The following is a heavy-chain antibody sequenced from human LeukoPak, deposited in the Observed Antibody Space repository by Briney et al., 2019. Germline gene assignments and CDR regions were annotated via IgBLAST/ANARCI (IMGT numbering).Heavy chain of an antibody. D-gene: IGHD2-15*01. CDR2: IYPGDSDT. CDR1: GYSFTSYW. V-gene: IGHV5-51*01. Sequence: GESLNISCKGSGYSFTSYWIGWVRQMPGKGLEWMGIIYPGDSDTRYSPSFQGQVTISADKSISTAYLQWSSLKASDTAMYYCATSVVVVAATWDYWGQGTLVTVSS. J-gene: IGHJ4*02. CDR3: ATSVVVVAATWDY.